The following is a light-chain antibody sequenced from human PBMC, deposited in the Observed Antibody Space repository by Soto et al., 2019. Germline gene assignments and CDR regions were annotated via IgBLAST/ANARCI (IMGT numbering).Light chain of an antibody. J-gene: IGLJ3*02. CDR3: SSYTTSSTHGV. CDR1: SSDVGGYNY. CDR2: EVS. Sequence: QSALTQPASVSRSPGQSITISCTGTSSDVGGYNYVSWYQQHPGKAPKLMIYEVSNRPSGVSNRFSGSKSGNTASLTISGLQAEDEADYYCSSYTTSSTHGVFGGGTKVTVL. V-gene: IGLV2-14*01.